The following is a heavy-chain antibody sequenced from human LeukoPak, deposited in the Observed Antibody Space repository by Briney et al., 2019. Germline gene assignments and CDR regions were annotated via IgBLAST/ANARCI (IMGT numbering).Heavy chain of an antibody. CDR1: GFTFGSCA. CDR3: ARDYFMVRGVITSGFDY. D-gene: IGHD3-10*01. V-gene: IGHV3-23*01. CDR2: ISGSGGST. Sequence: PGGSLRLSCAASGFTFGSCAMSWVRQAPGKGLEWVSAISGSGGSTYYADSVKGRFTISRDNSKNTLYLQMNSLRAEDTAVYYCARDYFMVRGVITSGFDYWGQGTLVTVSS. J-gene: IGHJ4*02.